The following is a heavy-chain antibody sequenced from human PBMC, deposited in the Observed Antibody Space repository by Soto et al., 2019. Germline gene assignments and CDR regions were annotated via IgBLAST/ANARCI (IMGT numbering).Heavy chain of an antibody. D-gene: IGHD6-13*01. CDR2: ISGSGGST. J-gene: IGHJ6*02. CDR3: AKGSYSSSWYSRRGMDV. Sequence: PGGSLRLSCAASGFTFSSYAMSWVRQALGKGLEWVSAISGSGGSTYYADSVKGRFTISRDNSKNTLYLQMNSLRAEDTAVYYCAKGSYSSSWYSRRGMDVWGQGTTVTVSS. V-gene: IGHV3-23*01. CDR1: GFTFSSYA.